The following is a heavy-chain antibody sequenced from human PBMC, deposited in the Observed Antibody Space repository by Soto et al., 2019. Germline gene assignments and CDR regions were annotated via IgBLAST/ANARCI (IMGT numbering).Heavy chain of an antibody. CDR3: VRAPLDYYSADYFHN. Sequence: QVQLVQSGAEVKRPGASVKVSCKASGYTFTENDINWVRQATGQGLEWMGWMNPNSGNTGYAQKFQGGVAMSKDNSITTAYMELSSLRSEDTAVYFCVRAPLDYYSADYFHNWGQGTLVSVSS. D-gene: IGHD2-21*01. V-gene: IGHV1-8*01. CDR2: MNPNSGNT. CDR1: GYTFTEND. J-gene: IGHJ4*02.